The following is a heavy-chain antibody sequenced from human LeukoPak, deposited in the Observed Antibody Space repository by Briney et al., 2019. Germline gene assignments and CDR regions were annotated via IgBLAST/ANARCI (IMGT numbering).Heavy chain of an antibody. D-gene: IGHD2-15*01. J-gene: IGHJ4*02. V-gene: IGHV3-30-3*02. CDR2: ISYDGSNK. CDR1: GFTFSSYA. Sequence: GGSLRLSCAASGFTFSSYAMHWVRQAPGKGLEWVAVISYDGSNKYYADSVKGRFTISRDNSKNTLYLQMNSLRAEDTAVYYCAKRCSGGSCYYFDHWGQGTLVTVSS. CDR3: AKRCSGGSCYYFDH.